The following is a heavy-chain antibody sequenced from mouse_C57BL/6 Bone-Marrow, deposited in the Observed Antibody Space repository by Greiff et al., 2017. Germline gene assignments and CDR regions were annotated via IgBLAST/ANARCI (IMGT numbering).Heavy chain of an antibody. J-gene: IGHJ3*01. Sequence: CKASGYTFTSYWMHWVKQRPGQGLEWIGELDPSDSYTNYNQKFKGKSTLTVDKSSSTAYMQLSSLTSEDAAVYYCARGTLGYEGFAYWGQGTLVTVSA. D-gene: IGHD2-14*01. V-gene: IGHV1-69*01. CDR1: GYTFTSYW. CDR2: LDPSDSYT. CDR3: ARGTLGYEGFAY.